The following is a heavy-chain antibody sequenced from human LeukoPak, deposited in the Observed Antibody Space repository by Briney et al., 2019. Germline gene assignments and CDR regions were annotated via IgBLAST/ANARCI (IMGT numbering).Heavy chain of an antibody. CDR3: ASHTGYCSSMSCFHAFDI. CDR1: EYSFATYW. V-gene: IGHV5-51*01. D-gene: IGHD2-2*01. Sequence: GESLKISCKGSEYSFATYWIGWVRQMPGQGLEWMGIIFPGDSDTRYSPSFQGQVTISADKSVSTAYLQWSSLKASDTAMYYCASHTGYCSSMSCFHAFDIWGQGTMVTVSS. CDR2: IFPGDSDT. J-gene: IGHJ3*02.